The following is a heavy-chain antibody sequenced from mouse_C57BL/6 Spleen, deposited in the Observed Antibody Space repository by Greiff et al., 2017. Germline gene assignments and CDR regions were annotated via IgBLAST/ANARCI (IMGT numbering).Heavy chain of an antibody. V-gene: IGHV1-18*01. CDR3: ARLGKNGNYWYFDV. CDR1: GYTFTDYN. J-gene: IGHJ1*03. Sequence: EVQLQQSGPELVKPGASVKIPCKASGYTFTDYNMDWVKQSHGKSLEWIGDINPNNGGTIYNQKFKGKATLTVDKSSSTAYMELRSLTSEDTAVYYCARLGKNGNYWYFDVWGTGTTVTVSS. D-gene: IGHD2-1*01. CDR2: INPNNGGT.